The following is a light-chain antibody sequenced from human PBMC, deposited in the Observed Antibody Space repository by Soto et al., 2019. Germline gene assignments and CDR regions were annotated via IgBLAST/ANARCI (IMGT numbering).Light chain of an antibody. J-gene: IGLJ1*01. Sequence: QSVLTQPVSVSGSPGQSITISCTGTSGDVGGYNYVSWYQQHPGKAPKLMIYDVSNRPSGVSNRFSGSKSGNTASLTISGLQAEDEADYYCNSYTSRSTYVFGTRTKLTVL. CDR3: NSYTSRSTYV. V-gene: IGLV2-14*03. CDR1: SGDVGGYNY. CDR2: DVS.